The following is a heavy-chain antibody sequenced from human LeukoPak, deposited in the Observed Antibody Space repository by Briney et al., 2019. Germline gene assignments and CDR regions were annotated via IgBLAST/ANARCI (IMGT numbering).Heavy chain of an antibody. J-gene: IGHJ4*02. Sequence: GGSLRLSCAASGFSFSDYYMSWIRQAPGKGLEWVSYMSNSGSTIYYADSVKGRFTISSDNTKNSLYLQMNSLRAEDTAVYYCASVLWFGGIFFDYWGQGTLVTVSS. V-gene: IGHV3-11*01. CDR2: MSNSGSTI. D-gene: IGHD3-10*01. CDR3: ASVLWFGGIFFDY. CDR1: GFSFSDYY.